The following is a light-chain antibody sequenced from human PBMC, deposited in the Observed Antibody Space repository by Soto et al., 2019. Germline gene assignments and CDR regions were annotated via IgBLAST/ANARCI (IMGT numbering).Light chain of an antibody. CDR3: AAWDDSLNGRV. CDR1: SSNIGSNT. V-gene: IGLV1-44*01. CDR2: SNN. Sequence: QSVPTQPPSASGTPGQRVTISCSGSSSNIGSNTVNWYQQLPGTAPKLLIHSNNQRPSGVPDRFSGSKSGTSASLAISGLQSEDEADYYCAAWDDSLNGRVFGTGTKLTVL. J-gene: IGLJ1*01.